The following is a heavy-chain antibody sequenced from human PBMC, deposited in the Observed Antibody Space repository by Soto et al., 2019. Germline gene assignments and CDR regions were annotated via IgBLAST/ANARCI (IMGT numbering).Heavy chain of an antibody. CDR1: GFSLSTSGMC. V-gene: IGHV2-70*01. CDR3: ARIASRYYDSSGPFDY. D-gene: IGHD3-22*01. CDR2: IDWDDDK. J-gene: IGHJ4*02. Sequence: ESGPTLVNPTQTLTLTCTFSGFSLSTSGMCVSWIRQPPGKALEWLALIDWDDDKYYSTSLKTRLTISKDTSKNQVVLTMTNMDPVDTATYYCARIASRYYDSSGPFDYWGQGTLVTVSS.